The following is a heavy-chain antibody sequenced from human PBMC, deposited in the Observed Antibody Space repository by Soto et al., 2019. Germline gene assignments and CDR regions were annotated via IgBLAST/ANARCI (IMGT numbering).Heavy chain of an antibody. D-gene: IGHD3-22*01. V-gene: IGHV3-23*01. Sequence: GGSLRLSCAASGFTFSTYAMSWVRQAPGKGLEWVSALTTANGGSTYYADSVKGRFTISRDNSKNTLYLQMNSPRAEDTAVYYCARVQWFIIPFDPWGQGTLVTVSS. CDR1: GFTFSTYA. CDR2: LTTANGGST. CDR3: ARVQWFIIPFDP. J-gene: IGHJ5*02.